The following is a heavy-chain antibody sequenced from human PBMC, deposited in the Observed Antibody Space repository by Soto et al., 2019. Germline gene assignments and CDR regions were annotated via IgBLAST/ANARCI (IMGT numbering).Heavy chain of an antibody. Sequence: PSETLSLTCRVSGGSINSYWWSWIRQPAGKGLEWIGRVDSSGTTDYNPSLNSRATLSVETSKNQFSLKLSSVTAADTAVYYCARDIGSYAYGEGYWGQGIQVTV. D-gene: IGHD3-10*01. CDR2: VDSSGTT. CDR1: GGSINSYW. V-gene: IGHV4-4*07. CDR3: ARDIGSYAYGEGY. J-gene: IGHJ4*02.